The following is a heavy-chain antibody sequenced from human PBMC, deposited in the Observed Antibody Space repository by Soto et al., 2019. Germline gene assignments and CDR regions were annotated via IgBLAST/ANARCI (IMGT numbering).Heavy chain of an antibody. Sequence: QVQLVQSGAEVKKPGSSVKVSCKASGGTFSSYAISWVRQAPGQGLEWMGGIIPIFGTANYAQKFQGRVTITADESTSTAYMELSSLRSEDTAVYYCARDRLYTGFGELLTSYGMDVWGQGTTVTVSS. CDR2: IIPIFGTA. V-gene: IGHV1-69*01. CDR1: GGTFSSYA. J-gene: IGHJ6*02. D-gene: IGHD3-10*01. CDR3: ARDRLYTGFGELLTSYGMDV.